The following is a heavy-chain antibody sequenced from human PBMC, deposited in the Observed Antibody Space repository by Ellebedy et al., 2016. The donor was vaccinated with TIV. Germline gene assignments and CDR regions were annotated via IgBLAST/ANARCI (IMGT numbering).Heavy chain of an antibody. J-gene: IGHJ6*02. V-gene: IGHV3-7*03. CDR1: GFTFPSYW. Sequence: GGSLRLSCAASGFTFPSYWMSWVRQAPGKGLEWVANINQDGRRIYYVDSVKGRFTISRDNAKNSVYLRMNTLRVEDTAVYHCVRDGAYGDYSPGYYGMDVWGQGTTVTVSS. CDR2: INQDGRRI. D-gene: IGHD3-22*01. CDR3: VRDGAYGDYSPGYYGMDV.